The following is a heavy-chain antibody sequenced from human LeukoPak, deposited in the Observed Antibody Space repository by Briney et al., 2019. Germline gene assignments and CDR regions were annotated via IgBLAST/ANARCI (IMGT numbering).Heavy chain of an antibody. J-gene: IGHJ3*02. CDR1: GFTFTSFG. Sequence: GGSLRLSCAASGFTFTSFGMRWVRQAPGKGLEWVAFIRYDRTNKYYADSVKGRFTISRDNSKNTLYLQMNSLRAEDTAVYYCAKAAGVSTGPDDAFDIWGQGTMVTVSS. CDR3: AKAAGVSTGPDDAFDI. V-gene: IGHV3-30*02. D-gene: IGHD6-13*01. CDR2: IRYDRTNK.